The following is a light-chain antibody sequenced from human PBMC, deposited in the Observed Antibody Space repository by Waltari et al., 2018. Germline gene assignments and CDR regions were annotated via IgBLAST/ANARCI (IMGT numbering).Light chain of an antibody. J-gene: IGKJ1*01. CDR2: GPS. CDR1: QSVSRS. V-gene: IGKV3-20*01. CDR3: QHYVRLPAT. Sequence: EIVLAQSPGTLSLSPGERATLSCRASQSVSRSLAWYPKKPGQAPRLRIYGPSIRATGIPDRFSGSGSGTDFSLTISRLESEDFAVYYCQHYVRLPATFGQGTKVEIK.